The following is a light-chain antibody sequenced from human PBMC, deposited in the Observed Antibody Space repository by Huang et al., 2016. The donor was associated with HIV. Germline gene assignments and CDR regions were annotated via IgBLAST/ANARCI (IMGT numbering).Light chain of an antibody. CDR3: QQYGNSPPYT. Sequence: EVVLTQSPGTLSLSPGERATLSCRASQTISSNYFAWYQQKPGQDPRLLIYGTSNRATGIPDRFSGSGSGTDCTLTISRLEPEDFAVYYCQQYGNSPPYTFGQGTTLDIK. J-gene: IGKJ2*01. V-gene: IGKV3-20*01. CDR1: QTISSNY. CDR2: GTS.